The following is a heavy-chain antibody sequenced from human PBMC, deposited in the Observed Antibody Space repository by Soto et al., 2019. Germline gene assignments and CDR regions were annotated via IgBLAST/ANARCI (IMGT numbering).Heavy chain of an antibody. CDR3: ARGRYGGNSGRYYFDY. J-gene: IGHJ4*02. D-gene: IGHD2-21*02. CDR1: GWFVISGSYY. CDR2: MSHSGGT. V-gene: IGHV4-61*01. Sequence: PSETLSLTCAFYGWFVISGSYYWSWIRQPPGKGLEWIGEMSHSGGTHFNPSLKSRVTISVDTSKNQFSLKLSSVTAADTAVYYCARGRYGGNSGRYYFDYWGQGTLVTVSS.